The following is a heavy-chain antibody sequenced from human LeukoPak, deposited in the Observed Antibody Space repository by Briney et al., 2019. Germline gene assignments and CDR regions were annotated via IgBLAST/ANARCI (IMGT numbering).Heavy chain of an antibody. Sequence: GGSLRLSCAASGFTFSSYAMHWVRQAPGKGLEWVAVISYDGSNKYYADSVKGRFTISRDNSKNTLYLQTNSLRAEDTAVYYCARVQGDIVVVPAALDYWGQGTLVTVSS. CDR2: ISYDGSNK. CDR1: GFTFSSYA. J-gene: IGHJ4*02. D-gene: IGHD2-2*01. V-gene: IGHV3-30*01. CDR3: ARVQGDIVVVPAALDY.